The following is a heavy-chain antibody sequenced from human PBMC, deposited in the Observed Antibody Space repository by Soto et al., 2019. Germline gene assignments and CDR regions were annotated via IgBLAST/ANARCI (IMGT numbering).Heavy chain of an antibody. CDR3: AKEIRVAGDLDY. CDR2: ISSGGDIK. J-gene: IGHJ4*01. D-gene: IGHD6-19*01. CDR1: GFTFRDYG. V-gene: IGHV3-30*18. Sequence: GGSLRLSCVASGFTFRDYGIHWVRQAPGKGLEWVGVISSGGDIKYYSDSVKGRFTISRDNSKNTLYLQMDSLRLEDTAMYYCAKEIRVAGDLDYWGPGTLVTVSS.